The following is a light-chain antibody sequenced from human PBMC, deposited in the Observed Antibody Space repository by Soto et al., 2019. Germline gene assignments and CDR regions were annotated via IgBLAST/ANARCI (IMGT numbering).Light chain of an antibody. J-gene: IGLJ2*01. CDR1: ALTKQI. Sequence: SYELIQPPSMSVSPGQTARNTCSGAALTKQIAYWYQQKPGQAPVLVIYKDSERPSGIPERFSGSTSGTAVTLTISGVQAEDEADYYCQSADSSGTYRVFGGGTKLTVL. CDR2: KDS. CDR3: QSADSSGTYRV. V-gene: IGLV3-25*03.